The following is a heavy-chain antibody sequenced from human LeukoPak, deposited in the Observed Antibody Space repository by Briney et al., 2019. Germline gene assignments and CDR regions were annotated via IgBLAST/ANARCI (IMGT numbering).Heavy chain of an antibody. CDR1: GFTFSRYW. CDR2: IKEDGSEK. V-gene: IGHV3-7*01. J-gene: IGHJ4*02. Sequence: GGSLRLSCAASGFTFSRYWMTWVRQAPGKGLEWVANIKEDGSEKYFVDSVKGRFTISRDNAKKSLYLQMNSLRVEDTAVYYCVRDLGLDYWGQGSLVTVSS. CDR3: VRDLGLDY.